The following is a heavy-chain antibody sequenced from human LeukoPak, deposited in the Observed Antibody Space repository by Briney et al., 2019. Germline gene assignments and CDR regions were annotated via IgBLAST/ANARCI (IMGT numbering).Heavy chain of an antibody. J-gene: IGHJ4*02. CDR1: GHTFTSYG. Sequence: ASVKVSCKASGHTFTSYGISWVRQAPGQGLEWMGWISAYNGNTNYAQKLQGRVTMTRNTSISTAYMELSSLRSEDTAVYYCARGRFRWELEIRDFDYWGQGTLVTVSS. CDR3: ARGRFRWELEIRDFDY. D-gene: IGHD1-26*01. CDR2: ISAYNGNT. V-gene: IGHV1-18*01.